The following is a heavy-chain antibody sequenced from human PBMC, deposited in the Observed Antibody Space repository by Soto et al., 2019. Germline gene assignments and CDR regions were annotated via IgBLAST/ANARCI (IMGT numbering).Heavy chain of an antibody. CDR3: ARNASGGFDY. CDR1: TFSSSS. V-gene: IGHV1-18*01. J-gene: IGHJ4*02. Sequence: TFSSSSISWVRQAPGQGLECMGWISVYNGNTNYAQTLQDRVTMSTDTSTGTAYMELRSLRSDDTAVYYCARNASGGFDYWGQGSLVTVSS. D-gene: IGHD3-16*01. CDR2: ISVYNGNT.